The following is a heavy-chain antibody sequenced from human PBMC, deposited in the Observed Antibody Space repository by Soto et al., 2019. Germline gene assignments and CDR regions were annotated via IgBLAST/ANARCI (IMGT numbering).Heavy chain of an antibody. CDR3: ARDHGPIPSYSNLDY. V-gene: IGHV3-30-3*01. Sequence: PGGSLRLSCAASGFTFSSYAMHWVRQAPGKGLEWVAVISYDGSNEYYADSVKGRFTISRDNSKNTLYLQMNSLRAEDTAVYYCARDHGPIPSYSNLDYWGQGTLVTVSS. CDR2: ISYDGSNE. D-gene: IGHD4-4*01. CDR1: GFTFSSYA. J-gene: IGHJ4*02.